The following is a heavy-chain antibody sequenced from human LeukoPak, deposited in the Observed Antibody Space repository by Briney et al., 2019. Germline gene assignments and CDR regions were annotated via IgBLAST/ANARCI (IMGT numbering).Heavy chain of an antibody. Sequence: GGSLRLSCEASGFTFSNSYMSWVRQAPGKRLEWVAIINPDGSQGSYVDSVKGRFAISTDNALNSLFLQMNSLSAEDTAVYYCARDPAYGALDIWGQGTTVTVSS. CDR1: GFTFSNSY. CDR3: ARDPAYGALDI. J-gene: IGHJ3*02. V-gene: IGHV3-7*01. CDR2: INPDGSQG. D-gene: IGHD2-21*01.